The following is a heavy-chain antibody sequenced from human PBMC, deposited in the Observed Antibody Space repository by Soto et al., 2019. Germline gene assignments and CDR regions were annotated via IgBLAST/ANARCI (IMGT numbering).Heavy chain of an antibody. Sequence: EVQLLESGGGLVQPGRSLRLSCAASGFTFSSYAMSWVRQAPGKGLEWVSAISGSGGTTSYAASVKGRFTISRDNSKNTLLLQMNSLRAEDTAVYYCAKFFVETGGSSGWPWTFDYWGQGTLVTVSS. CDR2: ISGSGGTT. CDR3: AKFFVETGGSSGWPWTFDY. V-gene: IGHV3-23*01. J-gene: IGHJ4*02. D-gene: IGHD6-25*01. CDR1: GFTFSSYA.